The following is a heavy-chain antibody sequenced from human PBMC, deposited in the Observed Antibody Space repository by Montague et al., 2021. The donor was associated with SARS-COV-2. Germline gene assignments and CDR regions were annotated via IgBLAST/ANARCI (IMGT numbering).Heavy chain of an antibody. V-gene: IGHV4-39*01. CDR2: INYSGST. D-gene: IGHD6-13*01. CDR1: GGSISSSSYY. CDR3: GRHRAAAGVWYFDL. J-gene: IGHJ2*01. Sequence: SETLSLACTVSGGSISSSSYYWGWIRQPPGKGLEWIGSINYSGSTYYNPSLKSRVTISVATSKCQFTLKLSSVTAADTAVYYCGRHRAAAGVWYFDLWGHGTLVTVSS.